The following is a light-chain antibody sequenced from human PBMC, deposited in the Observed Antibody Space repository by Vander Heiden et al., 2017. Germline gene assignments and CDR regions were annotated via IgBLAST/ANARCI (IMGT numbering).Light chain of an antibody. CDR3: QAWDSSSYV. CDR1: KVGDKY. J-gene: IGLJ1*01. CDR2: QDS. Sequence: SYELTQPPSVSVSPGQTASITCSGDKVGDKYACWYQQKPGQSLVLVIYQDSKRPSGIPERFSGSNAGNTATLTISGTQAMDEADYYCQAWDSSSYVFGTGTKVTVL. V-gene: IGLV3-1*01.